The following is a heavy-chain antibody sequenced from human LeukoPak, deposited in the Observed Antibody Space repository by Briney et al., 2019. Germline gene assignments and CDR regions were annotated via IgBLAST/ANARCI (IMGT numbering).Heavy chain of an antibody. CDR2: MSAYNGNT. Sequence: ASVKVSCKASGYTFSNYGISWVRQAPGQGLEWMGRMSAYNGNTNYAQKVQGRVTMTTDTSTTTAYMELRNLRFDDTAVYYCARDSADCSGGSCYSAEYFQHWGQGTLVTVSS. V-gene: IGHV1-18*01. CDR1: GYTFSNYG. D-gene: IGHD2-15*01. CDR3: ARDSADCSGGSCYSAEYFQH. J-gene: IGHJ1*01.